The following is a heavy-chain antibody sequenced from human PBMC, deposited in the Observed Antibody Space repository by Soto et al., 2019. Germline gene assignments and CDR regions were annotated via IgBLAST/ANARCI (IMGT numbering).Heavy chain of an antibody. CDR2: ISGSGGST. D-gene: IGHD1-26*01. CDR1: GFTFSSYA. Sequence: EVQLLESGGGLVQPGGSLRLSCAASGFTFSSYAMSWVRQAPGKGLEWVSAISGSGGSTYYADSLKGRFTISRDKSKNTLYLQMNSLRAEDTAVYYCAKVGPLVGATKYFDYWGQGTLVTVSS. CDR3: AKVGPLVGATKYFDY. V-gene: IGHV3-23*01. J-gene: IGHJ4*02.